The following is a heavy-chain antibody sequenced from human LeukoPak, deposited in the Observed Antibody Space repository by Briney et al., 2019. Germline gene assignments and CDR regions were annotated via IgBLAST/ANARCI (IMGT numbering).Heavy chain of an antibody. CDR2: IRADAVTT. Sequence: PGGSLRLSCATSGFIFSHHGMNWVRQAPGKGLEWVSGIRADAVTTYYADSVKGRFIISRDNAKNTVYLQMNSLRAEDTAVYYCARATSLVTIMDVWGKGTTVTISS. V-gene: IGHV3-23*01. CDR3: ARATSLVTIMDV. J-gene: IGHJ6*04. CDR1: GFIFSHHG. D-gene: IGHD3-9*01.